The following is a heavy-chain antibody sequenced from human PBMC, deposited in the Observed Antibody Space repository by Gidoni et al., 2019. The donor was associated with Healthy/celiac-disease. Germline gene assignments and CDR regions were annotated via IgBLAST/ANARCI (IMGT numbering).Heavy chain of an antibody. D-gene: IGHD1-26*01. CDR3: AKGGGYSGSYYSLS. CDR2: ISGSGGST. V-gene: IGHV3-23*04. Sequence: EVQLVESGGGLVQPGGSLRLSCAASGFTFSSYTMSWVRQAPGKGLEWVSAISGSGGSTYYADSVKGRFTISRDKSKNTLYLQMNSLRAEDTAVYYCAKGGGYSGSYYSLSWGQGTLVTVSS. CDR1: GFTFSSYT. J-gene: IGHJ4*02.